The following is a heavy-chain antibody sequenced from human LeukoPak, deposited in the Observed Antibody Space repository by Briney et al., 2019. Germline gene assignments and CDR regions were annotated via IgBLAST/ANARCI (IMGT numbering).Heavy chain of an antibody. Sequence: GGSLRLSCAGSGFTFSSYAMSWVRQAPGKGLEWVSTISGSGEAGTYYADSVKGRFTVSRDNSRNTLYLPMNSLRAEDTAVYYCVKDRGGSPFYGMDVRGQGTTVTVSS. CDR3: VKDRGGSPFYGMDV. D-gene: IGHD1-26*01. V-gene: IGHV3-23*01. CDR2: ISGSGEAGT. J-gene: IGHJ6*02. CDR1: GFTFSSYA.